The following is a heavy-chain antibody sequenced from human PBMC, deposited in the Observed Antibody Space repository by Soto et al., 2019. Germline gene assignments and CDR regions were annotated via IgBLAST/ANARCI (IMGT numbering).Heavy chain of an antibody. Sequence: QLQLQESGSGLVKPSQTLSLTCAVSGGSISSGGYSWSWIRQPPGKGLEWIGYIYHSGSTYYNPALKGRVTISADRSMNEFSLKLSSVTAADTAVYYCARGSWLYYLDYWGQGTLVTVSS. J-gene: IGHJ4*02. CDR1: GGSISSGGYS. D-gene: IGHD5-12*01. CDR2: IYHSGST. V-gene: IGHV4-30-2*01. CDR3: ARGSWLYYLDY.